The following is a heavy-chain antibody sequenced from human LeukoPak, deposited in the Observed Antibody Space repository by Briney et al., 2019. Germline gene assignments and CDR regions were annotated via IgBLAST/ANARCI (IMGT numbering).Heavy chain of an antibody. V-gene: IGHV4-34*01. CDR3: ARGRYCSSTSCYSRWFDP. CDR1: GGSFSGYY. J-gene: IGHJ5*02. CDR2: INHSGST. Sequence: PSETLSLTCAVYGGSFSGYYWSWIRQPPGKGLEWIGEINHSGSTNYNPSLKSRVTISVDTSKNQFSLKLSSATAADTAVYYCARGRYCSSTSCYSRWFDPWGQGTLVTVSS. D-gene: IGHD2-2*01.